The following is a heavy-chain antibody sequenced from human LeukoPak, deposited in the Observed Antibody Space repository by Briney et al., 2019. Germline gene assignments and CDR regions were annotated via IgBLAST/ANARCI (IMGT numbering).Heavy chain of an antibody. CDR3: ARDVYLGKYPQTTYYDFWSGYYNGYYYGMDV. J-gene: IGHJ6*02. CDR2: IWYDGSNK. CDR1: GFTFSSCA. D-gene: IGHD3-3*01. Sequence: GGSPRLSCAASGFTFSSCAMSWVRQTPGKGLEWVAVIWYDGSNKYYADSVKGRFTISRDNSKNTLYLQMNSLRAEDTAVYYCARDVYLGKYPQTTYYDFWSGYYNGYYYGMDVWGQGTTVTVSS. V-gene: IGHV3-33*08.